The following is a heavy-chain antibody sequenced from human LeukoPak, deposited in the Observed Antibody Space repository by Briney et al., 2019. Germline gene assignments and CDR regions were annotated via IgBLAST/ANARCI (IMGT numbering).Heavy chain of an antibody. J-gene: IGHJ5*02. CDR2: IYYSGST. Sequence: NTSETLSLTCTVSGGSFSTSYWSWIRQPPGKGLEWIGYIYYSGSTSYNPSLKSRVTISVDTSKNQFSLKLSSVTAADTAVYYCARAYYYDSSGYYPFDPWGQGTLVTVSS. CDR1: GGSFSTSY. D-gene: IGHD3-22*01. CDR3: ARAYYYDSSGYYPFDP. V-gene: IGHV4-59*01.